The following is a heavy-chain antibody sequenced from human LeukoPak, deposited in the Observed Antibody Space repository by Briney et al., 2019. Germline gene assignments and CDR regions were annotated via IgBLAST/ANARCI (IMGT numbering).Heavy chain of an antibody. CDR3: AELGITMIGGV. Sequence: GGSLRLSCAASGFTFSSYEMNWVRPAPGRGLEWVSYISSSGSTIYYADSVKRRFTISRDNAKNSLYLQMNSLRAEDTAVYYCAELGITMIGGVWGKGTTVTISS. V-gene: IGHV3-48*03. D-gene: IGHD3-10*02. CDR1: GFTFSSYE. CDR2: ISSSGSTI. J-gene: IGHJ6*04.